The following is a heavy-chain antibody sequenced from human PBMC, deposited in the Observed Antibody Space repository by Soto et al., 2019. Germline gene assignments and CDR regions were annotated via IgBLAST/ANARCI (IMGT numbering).Heavy chain of an antibody. D-gene: IGHD2-15*01. CDR2: SNSDGSST. CDR3: VRTSLVVAAATREDY. CDR1: GFTFSSYW. V-gene: IGHV3-74*01. Sequence: EVQLVESGGGLVQPGESLRLSCAASGFTFSSYWMHWVRQAPGKGLVWVSRSNSDGSSTSYAGSVKGRFTISIDNAKNTLYLQMNSLRAEDTAVYYCVRTSLVVAAATREDYWGQGNLVTVSA. J-gene: IGHJ4*02.